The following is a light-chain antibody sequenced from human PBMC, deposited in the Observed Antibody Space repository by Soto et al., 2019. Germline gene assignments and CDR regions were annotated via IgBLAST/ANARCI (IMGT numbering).Light chain of an antibody. Sequence: EIVMTQSPATLSVSPGERATLSCRASQSVSSNLAWYQQKPSQAPRLLIYGASTRATGIPARFSGSGSGTEFTLTISSLQSEDFVVYYCQQYNNWPPWTFGQGTKVEIK. V-gene: IGKV3-15*01. J-gene: IGKJ1*01. CDR1: QSVSSN. CDR3: QQYNNWPPWT. CDR2: GAS.